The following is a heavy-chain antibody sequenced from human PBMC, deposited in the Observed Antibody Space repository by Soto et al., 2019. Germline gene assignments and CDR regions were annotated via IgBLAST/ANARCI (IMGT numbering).Heavy chain of an antibody. D-gene: IGHD3-10*01. Sequence: GASVKVSCKASGGTFSSYAISWVRQAPGQGLEWMGGIIPIFGTANYAQKFQGRVTITADESTSTAYMELSSLRSEDTAVYYCARENTMVRGVIIESWFDPWGQGTLVTVSS. J-gene: IGHJ5*02. CDR2: IIPIFGTA. CDR1: GGTFSSYA. V-gene: IGHV1-69*13. CDR3: ARENTMVRGVIIESWFDP.